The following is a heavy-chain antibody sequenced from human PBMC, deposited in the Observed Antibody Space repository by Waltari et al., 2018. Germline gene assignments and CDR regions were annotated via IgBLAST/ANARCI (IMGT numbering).Heavy chain of an antibody. Sequence: QVQLVESGGGVVQPGRSLRLSCAASGFTFSNSAMHWVRQAPGQGLEWVAVISRDGVNKDYGDSVKGRFTISRDNSKNTLYLQMNSLRAEDTAVYYCAKDAAAAPAYYYYKDVWGKGTTVTISS. CDR3: AKDAAAAPAYYYYKDV. CDR1: GFTFSNSA. V-gene: IGHV3-30*18. CDR2: ISRDGVNK. D-gene: IGHD6-13*01. J-gene: IGHJ6*03.